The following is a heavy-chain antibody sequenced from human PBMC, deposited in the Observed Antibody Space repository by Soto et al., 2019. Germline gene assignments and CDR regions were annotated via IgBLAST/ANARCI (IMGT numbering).Heavy chain of an antibody. V-gene: IGHV4-59*08. J-gene: IGHJ4*02. D-gene: IGHD6-13*01. CDR2: FYSSGSP. Sequence: SETLSLTCTVSGGSISSYYWSWIRQPPGKGLEWIGYFYSSGSPHHNPSLKNRVSISEDRSKNEFSLKLSSVTAAVTAVYYCARGSTGYSSSWYRYWGQGTLVTVSS. CDR3: ARGSTGYSSSWYRY. CDR1: GGSISSYY.